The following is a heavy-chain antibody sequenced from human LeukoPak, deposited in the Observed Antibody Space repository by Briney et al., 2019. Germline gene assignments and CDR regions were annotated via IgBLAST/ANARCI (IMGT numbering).Heavy chain of an antibody. J-gene: IGHJ4*02. D-gene: IGHD3-10*01. V-gene: IGHV3-48*03. CDR3: ARGWGE. CDR1: GFTFSSYE. Sequence: GGSLRLSCAASGFTFSSYEMNWVRQGPGKGPEWVSYISSSGSTKYYADSVKGRFTISRDNAKKSLYLQMNSLRAEDTAVYYCARGWGEGGQGTLVTVSS. CDR2: ISSSGSTK.